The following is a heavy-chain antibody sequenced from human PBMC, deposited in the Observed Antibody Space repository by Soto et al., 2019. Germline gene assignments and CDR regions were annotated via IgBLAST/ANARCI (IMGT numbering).Heavy chain of an antibody. CDR2: VYSRGKT. CDR3: GGQGREYLGLQNWFDP. Sequence: SETLSLTCTVSGGSISGSATYWGWVRQTPGKGLEWIGSVYSRGKTFSNPSHKSRVTISVDTSSNLLSLKLTSVTAADSGVYYWGGQGREYLGLQNWFDPWGQGILVTVSS. V-gene: IGHV4-39*01. CDR1: GGSISGSATY. J-gene: IGHJ5*02.